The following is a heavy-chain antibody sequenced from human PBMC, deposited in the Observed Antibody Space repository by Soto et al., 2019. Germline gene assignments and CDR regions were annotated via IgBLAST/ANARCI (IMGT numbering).Heavy chain of an antibody. D-gene: IGHD2-2*01. CDR3: AKDTHCSSTSCSEGYYYYYGMDV. J-gene: IGHJ6*02. CDR2: ISGSGGST. Sequence: GGSLRLSCAASGFTFSSYAMSWVRQAPGKGLEWVSAISGSGGSTYYADSVKGRFTISRDNSKNTLYLQMNSLRAEDTAVYYCAKDTHCSSTSCSEGYYYYYGMDVWGQGTTVTVSS. V-gene: IGHV3-23*01. CDR1: GFTFSSYA.